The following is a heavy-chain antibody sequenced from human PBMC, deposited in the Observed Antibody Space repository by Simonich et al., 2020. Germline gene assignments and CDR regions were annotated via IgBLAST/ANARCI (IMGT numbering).Heavy chain of an antibody. V-gene: IGHV4-39*01. CDR1: GGSNSSSSYY. D-gene: IGHD6-13*01. CDR3: ARHAGFAFDI. CDR2: TYYSGRP. Sequence: QLQLQESGPGLVKPSETLSLTCTVSGGSNSSSSYYWGWIRQPPGKGLEWIGSTYYSGRPYYNPSLKSRVTISVDTSKNQFSLKLSSVTAADTAVYYCARHAGFAFDIWGQGTMVTVSS. J-gene: IGHJ3*02.